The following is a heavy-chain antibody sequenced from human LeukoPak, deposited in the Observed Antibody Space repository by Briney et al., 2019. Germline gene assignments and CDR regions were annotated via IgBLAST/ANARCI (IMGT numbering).Heavy chain of an antibody. V-gene: IGHV1-2*02. CDR3: ARVSDYGDYYFDY. D-gene: IGHD4-17*01. Sequence: GASVKVSCKASGYTFTGYYMHWVRQAPGQGLEWMGWINPNSGGTNYAQKFQGRVTMTRDTSISTAYMELSRLRSDDTAVYYCARVSDYGDYYFDYWGQGTLVTVSS. CDR1: GYTFTGYY. J-gene: IGHJ4*02. CDR2: INPNSGGT.